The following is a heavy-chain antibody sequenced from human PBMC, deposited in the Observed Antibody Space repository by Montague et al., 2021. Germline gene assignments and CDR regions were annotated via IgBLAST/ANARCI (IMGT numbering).Heavy chain of an antibody. CDR2: MRPSGSA. CDR3: GSAYWGSIDD. V-gene: IGHV4-59*02. CDR1: GGSVNGYD. J-gene: IGHJ4*01. Sequence: SETLSLTCSVSGGSVNGYDWCWIRQPPATGLEWIGYMRPSGSANYNPSLKSRLAISIYRSTTQFSLELSSVTAADTAISFCGSAYWGSIDDWGHGILVTVSS. D-gene: IGHD7-27*01.